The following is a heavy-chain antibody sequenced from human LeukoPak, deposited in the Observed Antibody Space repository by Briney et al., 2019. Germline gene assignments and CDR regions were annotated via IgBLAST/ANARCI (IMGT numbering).Heavy chain of an antibody. CDR2: INHSART. Sequence: SETLSLTCAANGGSFSTYYWNWIRQPPGKGLEWIEEINHSARTNYNPSLKSRVIISQDTSTNQFSLNLNSVTAADTAVYYCARGYDYWGQGTLVAVSS. CDR3: ARGYDY. J-gene: IGHJ4*02. CDR1: GGSFSTYY. V-gene: IGHV4-34*01.